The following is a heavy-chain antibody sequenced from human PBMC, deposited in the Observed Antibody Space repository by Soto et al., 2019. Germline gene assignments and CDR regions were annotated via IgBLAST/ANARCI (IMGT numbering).Heavy chain of an antibody. J-gene: IGHJ4*02. CDR1: GFTFSNYW. Sequence: GGSLRLSCAASGFTFSNYWMSWVRQAPGKGLEWVANMKQDGSVKYFVDSVKGRFTISRDNAKNSLYLQMNSLRAEDTAVYYCARGHYCSGGSCYTSGLVYWGQGTLVTVSS. CDR3: ARGHYCSGGSCYTSGLVY. D-gene: IGHD2-15*01. V-gene: IGHV3-7*02. CDR2: MKQDGSVK.